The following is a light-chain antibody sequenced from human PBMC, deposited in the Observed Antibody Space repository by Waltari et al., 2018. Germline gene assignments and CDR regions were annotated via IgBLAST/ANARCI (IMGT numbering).Light chain of an antibody. Sequence: QSALTQPASVSGPPGQSIPISCSGTDSDVGAYDFVSWYPQPPGKAPTLIIYEVSNRPSGISNRFSASKSGNTASLTISGLQAEDEADYYCSSYTTSSAPGVFGTGTRVTVL. CDR3: SSYTTSSAPGV. J-gene: IGLJ1*01. CDR2: EVS. V-gene: IGLV2-14*01. CDR1: DSDVGAYDF.